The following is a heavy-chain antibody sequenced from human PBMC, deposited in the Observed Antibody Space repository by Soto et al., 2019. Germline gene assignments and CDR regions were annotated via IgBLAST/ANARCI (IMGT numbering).Heavy chain of an antibody. CDR2: MDPNSGST. V-gene: IGHV1-8*01. D-gene: IGHD3-3*01. Sequence: ASVKVSCKASGYSFTGYNLHWVRQAPGQGLEWMGWMDPNSGSTGYAQNFQGRITMTRNISRNTAHMELSSLRSEDTAVYYCARERKFDFWRKGLDVWGQGTTVTVSS. CDR3: ARERKFDFWRKGLDV. CDR1: GYSFTGYN. J-gene: IGHJ6*02.